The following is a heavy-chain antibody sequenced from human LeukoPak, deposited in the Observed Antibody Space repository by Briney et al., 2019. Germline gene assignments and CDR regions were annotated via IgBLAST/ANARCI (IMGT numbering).Heavy chain of an antibody. V-gene: IGHV1-69*13. CDR1: GGTFSSYA. CDR3: ARDPDSSGYYYGDYYYGMDV. D-gene: IGHD3-22*01. CDR2: IIPIFGTA. J-gene: IGHJ6*02. Sequence: SVKVSCKASGGTFSSYAISWVRQAPGQGLEWMGGIIPIFGTANYAQKFQGRVTITADESTSTAYMELSSLRSEDTAVYYCARDPDSSGYYYGDYYYGMDVWGQGTTDTVSS.